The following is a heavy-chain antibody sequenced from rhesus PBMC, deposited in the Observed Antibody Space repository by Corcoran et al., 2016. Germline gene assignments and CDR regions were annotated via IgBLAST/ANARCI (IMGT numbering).Heavy chain of an antibody. D-gene: IGHD3-34*01. Sequence: QLQQQESGPGLVRPAETLSLTCAVAGGAISHSWLSWLRPPPGKGLEWIGRISGGGGSSSYSPSLRSRATISTDTSRNHISLRLIFVTAADTALYYCANGGPDKDRFDVWGPGVLVTVSS. CDR3: ANGGPDKDRFDV. CDR2: ISGGGGSS. V-gene: IGHV4-173*01. CDR1: GGAISHSW. J-gene: IGHJ5-1*01.